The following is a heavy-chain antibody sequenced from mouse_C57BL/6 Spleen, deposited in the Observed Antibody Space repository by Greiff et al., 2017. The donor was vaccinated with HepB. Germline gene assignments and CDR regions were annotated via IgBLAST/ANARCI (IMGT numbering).Heavy chain of an antibody. CDR3: ARFTTVVATKAMDY. V-gene: IGHV1-82*01. Sequence: QVQLQQSGPELVKPGASVKISCKASGYAFSSSWMNWVKQRPGKGLEWIGRIYPGDGDTNYNGKFKGKATLTADKSSSTAYMQLSSLTSEDSAVYFCARFTTVVATKAMDYGGQGTSVTVSS. J-gene: IGHJ4*01. D-gene: IGHD1-1*01. CDR1: GYAFSSSW. CDR2: IYPGDGDT.